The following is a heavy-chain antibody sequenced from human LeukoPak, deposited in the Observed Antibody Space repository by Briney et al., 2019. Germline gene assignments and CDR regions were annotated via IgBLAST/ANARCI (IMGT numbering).Heavy chain of an antibody. J-gene: IGHJ4*02. CDR3: ARDVSGGSSGYYAPYFDY. D-gene: IGHD3-22*01. CDR2: IYYSGST. CDR1: GGSISSSSYY. Sequence: TPSETLSLTCTVSGGSISSSSYYWGWIRQPPGKGLEWIGSIYYSGSTCYNPSLKSRVTISVDTSKNQFSLKLSSVTAADTAVYYCARDVSGGSSGYYAPYFDYWGQGTLVTVSS. V-gene: IGHV4-39*07.